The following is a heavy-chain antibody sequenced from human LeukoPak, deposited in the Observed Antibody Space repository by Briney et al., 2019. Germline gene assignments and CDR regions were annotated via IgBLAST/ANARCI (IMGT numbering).Heavy chain of an antibody. J-gene: IGHJ4*02. D-gene: IGHD3-22*01. CDR2: ISTYHGNT. V-gene: IGHV1-18*01. CDR1: GYAFTTYD. CDR3: ARAPRPSYESSGYYLDY. Sequence: ASVKVSCKASGYAFTTYDISWVRQAPGRGLEWVGWISTYHGNTNYAQNFQGRVTMTTETPTSTASMELRSLRSDDTAVYYCARAPRPSYESSGYYLDYWGQGTLVTVSS.